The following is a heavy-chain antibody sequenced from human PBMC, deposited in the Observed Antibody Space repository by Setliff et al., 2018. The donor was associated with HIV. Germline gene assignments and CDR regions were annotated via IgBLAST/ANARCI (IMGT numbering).Heavy chain of an antibody. CDR2: IYYSGST. CDR3: ARHRMTTVTPSWFDP. CDR1: GGSISHYY. V-gene: IGHV4-39*01. D-gene: IGHD4-17*01. Sequence: NLSETLSLTCTVSGGSISHYYWGWIRQPPGKGLEWIGSIYYSGSTYYNPSLKSRVTISVDTSKNQFSLKLSSVTAADTAVYYCARHRMTTVTPSWFDPWGQGTLVTVSS. J-gene: IGHJ5*02.